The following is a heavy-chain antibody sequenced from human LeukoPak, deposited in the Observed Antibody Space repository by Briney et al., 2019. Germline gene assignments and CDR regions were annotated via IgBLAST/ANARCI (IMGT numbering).Heavy chain of an antibody. Sequence: ASVKVSCKASGYTFTGYYMHWVRQAPGQGLEWMGWINPNSGGTNYAQKFQGRVTMTRDTSIGTAYMELSRLRSDDTAVYYCARDLIGYCSGGSCYDPPSSGMDVWGQGTTVTVSS. CDR3: ARDLIGYCSGGSCYDPPSSGMDV. CDR1: GYTFTGYY. CDR2: INPNSGGT. J-gene: IGHJ6*02. V-gene: IGHV1-2*02. D-gene: IGHD2-15*01.